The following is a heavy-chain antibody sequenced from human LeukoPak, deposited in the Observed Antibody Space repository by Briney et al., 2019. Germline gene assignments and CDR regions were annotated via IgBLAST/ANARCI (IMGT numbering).Heavy chain of an antibody. V-gene: IGHV4-38-2*02. Sequence: SETLSLTCTVSGYSISSGDYWGWIRQSPGKGLEWIGSIYHSGSTYYNPSLKSRVTISVDTSKNHFSLKLTSVTAADTAVYYCARGYGPAANGYWGQGTLVTVSS. CDR1: GYSISSGDY. CDR3: ARGYGPAANGY. D-gene: IGHD2-2*01. J-gene: IGHJ4*02. CDR2: IYHSGST.